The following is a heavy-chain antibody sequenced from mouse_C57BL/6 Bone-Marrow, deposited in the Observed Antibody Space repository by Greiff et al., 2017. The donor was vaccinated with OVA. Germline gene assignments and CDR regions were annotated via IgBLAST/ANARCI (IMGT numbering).Heavy chain of an antibody. Sequence: VKLQESGSELRSPGSSVKLSCKDFDSEVFPIAYMSWVRQKPGHGFEWIGGILPSIGRTIYGEKFEDKATLDADTLSNTAYLELNSLTSEDSAIYYCARGMGWLAMDYWGQGTSVTVSS. V-gene: IGHV15-2*01. CDR1: DSEVFPIAY. D-gene: IGHD2-3*01. J-gene: IGHJ4*01. CDR2: ILPSIGRT. CDR3: ARGMGWLAMDY.